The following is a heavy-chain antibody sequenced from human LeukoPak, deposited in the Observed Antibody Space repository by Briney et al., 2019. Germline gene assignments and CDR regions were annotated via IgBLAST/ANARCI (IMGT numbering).Heavy chain of an antibody. Sequence: GGSLRLSCAASGFTFSSYAMSWVRQAPGKGLEWVSDISGSGGSTYYADSVKGRFTISRDNSKNTLYPQMSSPRAEDTAVYYCAKEALGYCSSTSCYGMDYWGQGTLVTVSS. V-gene: IGHV3-23*01. CDR1: GFTFSSYA. D-gene: IGHD2-2*01. CDR2: ISGSGGST. J-gene: IGHJ4*02. CDR3: AKEALGYCSSTSCYGMDY.